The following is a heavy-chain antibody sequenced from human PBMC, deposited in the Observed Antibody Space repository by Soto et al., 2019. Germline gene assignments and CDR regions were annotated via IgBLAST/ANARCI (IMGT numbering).Heavy chain of an antibody. V-gene: IGHV4-31*11. Sequence: SESLSLTCAVSGGSISSGGYYWSWIRQHPGKGLEWIGYIYYSGSTYYNPSLKSRVTISVDTSKNQFSLKLSSVTAADTAVYYCASAAVVVTTYYFDYWGQGTLVTVSS. CDR2: IYYSGST. CDR3: ASAAVVVTTYYFDY. D-gene: IGHD2-21*02. CDR1: GGSISSGGYY. J-gene: IGHJ4*02.